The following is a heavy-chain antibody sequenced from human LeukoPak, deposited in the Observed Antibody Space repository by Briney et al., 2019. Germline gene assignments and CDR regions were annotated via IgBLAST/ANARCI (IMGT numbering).Heavy chain of an antibody. Sequence: SETLSLTCAVYGGSFSGYYWSWIRQPPGKGLEWIGEINHSGSTNYNPSLKSRVTTSVDTSKNQFSLKLSSVTAADTAVYYCARGVTRVIYYYGSGSYHDYWGQGTLVTVSS. CDR3: ARGVTRVIYYYGSGSYHDY. CDR2: INHSGST. CDR1: GGSFSGYY. V-gene: IGHV4-34*01. J-gene: IGHJ4*02. D-gene: IGHD3-10*01.